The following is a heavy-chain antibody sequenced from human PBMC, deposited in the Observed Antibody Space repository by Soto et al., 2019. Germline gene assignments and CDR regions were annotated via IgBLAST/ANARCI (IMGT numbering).Heavy chain of an antibody. CDR1: GFTFGDYA. J-gene: IGHJ1*01. Sequence: PGGSLRLSCTASGFTFGDYAMSWFRQAPGKGLEWVGFIRSKAYGGTTEYAASVKGRFTISRDDSKSIAYLQMNSLKTEDTAVYYCTRDDYGNYPAEYFQHWGQGTLVTVSS. D-gene: IGHD4-17*01. CDR3: TRDDYGNYPAEYFQH. V-gene: IGHV3-49*03. CDR2: IRSKAYGGTT.